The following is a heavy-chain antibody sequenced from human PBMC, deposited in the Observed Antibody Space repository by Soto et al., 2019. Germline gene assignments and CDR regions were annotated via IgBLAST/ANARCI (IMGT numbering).Heavy chain of an antibody. CDR1: GYTFTTNA. V-gene: IGHV1-3*04. J-gene: IGHJ3*01. CDR3: ARSPGWYALDF. D-gene: IGHD6-19*01. Sequence: GASVKVSCKASGYTFTTNAIHWVRQAPGQRLEWMGWIDTGKDYIRYSQKFQGRVTFAGDTSASTVYMELSSLTSEDAAVYYCARSPGWYALDFWGRGTMVTVSS. CDR2: IDTGKDYI.